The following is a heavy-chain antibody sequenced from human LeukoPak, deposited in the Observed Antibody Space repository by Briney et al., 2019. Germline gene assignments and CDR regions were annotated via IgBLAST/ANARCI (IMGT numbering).Heavy chain of an antibody. V-gene: IGHV4-4*07. CDR2: IYTSGST. CDR1: GGSISSYY. J-gene: IGHJ3*02. Sequence: SETLSLTCTVSGGSISSYYWSWIRQPAGKGLEWIGRIYTSGSTNYNPSLKSGVTMSVDTSKNQFSLKLSSVTAADTAVYYCASIVVVTVADPSDAFDIWGQGTMVTVSS. D-gene: IGHD2-21*02. CDR3: ASIVVVTVADPSDAFDI.